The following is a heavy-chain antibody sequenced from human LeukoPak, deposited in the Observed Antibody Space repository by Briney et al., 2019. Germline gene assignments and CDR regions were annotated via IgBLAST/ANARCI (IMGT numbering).Heavy chain of an antibody. CDR1: GYTFTNFG. V-gene: IGHV1-69*13. J-gene: IGHJ4*02. CDR3: ARTHPYYYDSSGFLFLDY. Sequence: AVKVSCKASGYTFTNFGISWVRQAPGQGLEWMGGIISIFGTANYAQKFQGRVTITADESTSTAYMELSSLRSEDTAVYYCARTHPYYYDSSGFLFLDYWGQGTLVTVPS. D-gene: IGHD3-22*01. CDR2: IISIFGTA.